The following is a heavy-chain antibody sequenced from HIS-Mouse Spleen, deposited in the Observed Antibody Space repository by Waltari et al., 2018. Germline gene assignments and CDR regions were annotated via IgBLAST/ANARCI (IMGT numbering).Heavy chain of an antibody. V-gene: IGHV3-7*01. CDR1: GFTLSSYW. CDR3: AREGDSGSYFDY. Sequence: EVQLVESGGGLVQPGGSLRLSCAASGFTLSSYWTTWVRQAPGKGLEWVANIKQDGSEKYYVDSVKGRFTISRDNAKNSLYLQMNSLRAEDTAVYYCAREGDSGSYFDYWGQGTLVTVSS. CDR2: IKQDGSEK. D-gene: IGHD1-26*01. J-gene: IGHJ4*02.